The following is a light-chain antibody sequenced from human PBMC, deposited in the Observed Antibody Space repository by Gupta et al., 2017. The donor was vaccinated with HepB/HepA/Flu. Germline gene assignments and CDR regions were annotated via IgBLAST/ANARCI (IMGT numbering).Light chain of an antibody. Sequence: EIVLPQSPATLSVSPGDSATLSCGASQSVRGRLAWYQQRPGQAPRLLIYDASIRATGIPARFSGSGSGTDFTLTISSLEPEDFAVYFCQQGSSFGPGTKVDIK. CDR3: QQGSS. CDR2: DAS. V-gene: IGKV3-11*01. CDR1: QSVRGR. J-gene: IGKJ3*01.